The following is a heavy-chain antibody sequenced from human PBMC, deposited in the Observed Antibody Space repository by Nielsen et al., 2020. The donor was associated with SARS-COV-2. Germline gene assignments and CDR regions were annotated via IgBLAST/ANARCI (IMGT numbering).Heavy chain of an antibody. CDR2: ISSSSSYT. Sequence: GESLKISCAASGFTFSDYYMSWIRQAPRKGLEWVSYISSSSSYTNYADSVKGRFTISRDNAKNSLYLQMNSLRAEDTAVYYCARDDGDSYYYYYGMDVWGQGTTVTVSS. V-gene: IGHV3-11*05. CDR3: ARDDGDSYYYYYGMDV. CDR1: GFTFSDYY. J-gene: IGHJ6*02. D-gene: IGHD4-17*01.